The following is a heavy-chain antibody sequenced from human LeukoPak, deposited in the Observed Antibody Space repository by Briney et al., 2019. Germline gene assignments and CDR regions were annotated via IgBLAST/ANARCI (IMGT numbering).Heavy chain of an antibody. J-gene: IGHJ4*02. CDR1: GYTFTSYD. CDR2: MNPNSGNT. CDR3: AKNLYDSSGYYVDY. V-gene: IGHV1-8*01. Sequence: ASVKVSCKASGYTFTSYDINWVRQATGQGLEWMGWMNPNSGNTGYAQKFQGRVTMTRNTSISTAYMELNSLRAEDTAVYYCAKNLYDSSGYYVDYWGQGTLVTVSS. D-gene: IGHD3-22*01.